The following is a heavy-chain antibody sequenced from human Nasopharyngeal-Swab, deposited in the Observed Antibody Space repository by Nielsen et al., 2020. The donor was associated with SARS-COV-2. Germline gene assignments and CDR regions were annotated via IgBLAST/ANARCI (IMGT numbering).Heavy chain of an antibody. CDR2: ISGSGGST. Sequence: GESLKISCAASGFTFSSYAMTWVRQAPGKGLESVSSISGSGGSTYYADSVKGRFTISRDNSKNTLYVQIKSLRVEDTAVYYCARDQDFDWSFDYWGPGTLVTVSS. CDR1: GFTFSSYA. V-gene: IGHV3-23*01. J-gene: IGHJ4*02. CDR3: ARDQDFDWSFDY. D-gene: IGHD3-9*01.